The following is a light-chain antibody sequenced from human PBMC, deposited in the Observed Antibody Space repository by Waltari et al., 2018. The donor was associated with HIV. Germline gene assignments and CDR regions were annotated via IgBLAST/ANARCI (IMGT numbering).Light chain of an antibody. Sequence: DIKMTQSPSSLSASVGDRVTITCRASQSISSYLNWYQQKPGKAPKLLIYAASSLQSWVPSRFSGSGSGTDFTLTISSLQPEDFATYYCQQSYSTPWTFGQGTKVEIK. V-gene: IGKV1-39*01. J-gene: IGKJ1*01. CDR3: QQSYSTPWT. CDR2: AAS. CDR1: QSISSY.